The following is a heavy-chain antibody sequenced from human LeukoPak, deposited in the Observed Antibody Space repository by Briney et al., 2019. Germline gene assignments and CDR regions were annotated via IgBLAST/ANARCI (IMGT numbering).Heavy chain of an antibody. Sequence: SVKVSCKASGGTFTSYAISWVRQAPGQGLEWMGGIIPIFGTANYAQKFQGRVTITTDESTSTAYMELSSLRSEDTAVYYCAGGTIVTFGGFDPWGQGTLVTVSS. CDR2: IIPIFGTA. J-gene: IGHJ5*02. D-gene: IGHD3-16*01. V-gene: IGHV1-69*05. CDR3: AGGTIVTFGGFDP. CDR1: GGTFTSYA.